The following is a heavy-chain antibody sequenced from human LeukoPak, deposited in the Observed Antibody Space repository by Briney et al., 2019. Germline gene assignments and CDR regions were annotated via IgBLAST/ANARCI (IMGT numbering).Heavy chain of an antibody. J-gene: IGHJ4*02. CDR3: ARLLGPVYFDY. CDR2: IYHSGST. Sequence: SETLSLTCAVSGYSISSGYYWGWIRQPPGKGLEWIGSIYHSGSTYYNPSLKSRVTISVDTSENQFSLKLSSVTAADTAVYYCARLLGPVYFDYWGQGTLVTVSS. V-gene: IGHV4-38-2*01. CDR1: GYSISSGYY.